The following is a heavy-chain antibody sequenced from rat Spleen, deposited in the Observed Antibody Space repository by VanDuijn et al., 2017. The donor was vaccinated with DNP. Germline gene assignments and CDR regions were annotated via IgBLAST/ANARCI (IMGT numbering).Heavy chain of an antibody. Sequence: EVKLVESGGGLVQPGRSLKLSCAASGFNFNDYWMGWVRQAPGKGLEWVASIINTGGSIYSPDSVKGRFTISRDNAQNTLYLQMNSLRSEDTATYYCARDYSSFDYWGQGVMVTVSS. CDR2: IINTGGSI. D-gene: IGHD1-8*01. CDR3: ARDYSSFDY. V-gene: IGHV5-31*01. CDR1: GFNFNDYW. J-gene: IGHJ2*01.